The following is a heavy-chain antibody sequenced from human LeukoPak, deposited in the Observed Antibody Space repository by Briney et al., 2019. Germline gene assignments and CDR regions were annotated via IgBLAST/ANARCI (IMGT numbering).Heavy chain of an antibody. CDR3: VYCGRWASGSYQLGT. Sequence: GASVKVSCKASGYTFTSYDINWVRQATGQGLEWMGWISAYNGNTNYAQKLQGRVTMTTDTSTSTAYMELRSLRSDDTAVYYCVYCGRWASGSYQLGTWGQGTLVTVSS. CDR2: ISAYNGNT. V-gene: IGHV1-18*01. D-gene: IGHD1-26*01. J-gene: IGHJ5*02. CDR1: GYTFTSYD.